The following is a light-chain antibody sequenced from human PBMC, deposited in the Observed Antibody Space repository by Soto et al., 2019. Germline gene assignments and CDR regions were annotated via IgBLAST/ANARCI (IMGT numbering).Light chain of an antibody. CDR3: QQSYSAWT. J-gene: IGKJ1*01. CDR2: AAS. Sequence: DIQMTQSPSTLSASLGARATITCRASQFVSNYLNWYQQKPGKAPHLLIYAASSLQSGVPSRLSGSGSGTDFTLTISSLQPEDFSTYYCQQSYSAWTFGQGTKVDIK. V-gene: IGKV1-39*01. CDR1: QFVSNY.